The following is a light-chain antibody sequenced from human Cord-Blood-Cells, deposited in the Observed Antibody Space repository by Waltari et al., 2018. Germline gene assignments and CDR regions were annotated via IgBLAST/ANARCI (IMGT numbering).Light chain of an antibody. CDR2: GAS. V-gene: IGKV3-20*01. Sequence: EIVLTQYPGTLSLSPGERDTPSCRASQSVSSSYLAWYQQKPGQAPRLRIDGASSSATGIPDRFSGSGSGTDFTLTIRRLEPEGFAVYYCQQYGSSPGTFGQGTKVEIK. J-gene: IGKJ1*01. CDR1: QSVSSSY. CDR3: QQYGSSPGT.